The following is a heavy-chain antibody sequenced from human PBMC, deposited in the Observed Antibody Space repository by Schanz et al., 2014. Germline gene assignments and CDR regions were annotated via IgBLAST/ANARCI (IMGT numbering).Heavy chain of an antibody. J-gene: IGHJ4*02. CDR3: ARRYSSGWYEFDY. Sequence: QLQLVQSGAEVKKPGSSVKVSCKASGYTFTSYSMHWVRQAPGQGLEWMGIINPSGGSTSYAQKFQGRVTMTRDTSTSTVYMYLSSLRSEDTAVYYCARRYSSGWYEFDYWGQGTLVTVSS. D-gene: IGHD6-19*01. CDR1: GYTFTSYS. CDR2: INPSGGST. V-gene: IGHV1-46*03.